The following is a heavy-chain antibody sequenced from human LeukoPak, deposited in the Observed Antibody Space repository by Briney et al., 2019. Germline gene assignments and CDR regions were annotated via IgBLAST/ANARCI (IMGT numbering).Heavy chain of an antibody. J-gene: IGHJ6*02. CDR3: ARYYYPYYYDSSGYSSGMDV. CDR1: GFTVSSNY. CDR2: IYSGGST. D-gene: IGHD3-22*01. Sequence: GGSLRLSCAASGFTVSSNYMSWVRQAPGKGLEWVSVIYSGGSTYYADSVKGRFTISRDNSKDTLYLQMNSLRAEDTAVYYCARYYYPYYYDSSGYSSGMDVWGQGTTVTVSS. V-gene: IGHV3-66*01.